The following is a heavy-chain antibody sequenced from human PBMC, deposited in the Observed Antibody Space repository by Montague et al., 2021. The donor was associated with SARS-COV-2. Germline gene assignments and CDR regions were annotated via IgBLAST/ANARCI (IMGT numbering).Heavy chain of an antibody. J-gene: IGHJ3*02. CDR1: GDSVSGQSVT. CDR2: TYYGSKWDS. V-gene: IGHV6-1*01. Sequence: CAISGDSVSGQSVTWDWHRQSPSRGLDFLGRTYYGSKWDSDYAESFKXXLVITPDTSKNQVSLQLNSVLPEDTAVYFCASSGITLTGLDAFDIWGQGTMVTVYS. CDR3: ASSGITLTGLDAFDI. D-gene: IGHD3-9*01.